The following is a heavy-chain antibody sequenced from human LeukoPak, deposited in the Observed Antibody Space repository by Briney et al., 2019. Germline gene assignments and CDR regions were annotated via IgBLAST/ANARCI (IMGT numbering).Heavy chain of an antibody. CDR2: IYTSGGT. V-gene: IGHV4-4*09. D-gene: IGHD6-6*01. J-gene: IGHJ4*02. Sequence: RTSETLSLTCTVSCDSISSYYWSWIRQPPGKGLEWIGYIYTSGGTNYIPSLKGRVTISIDTSKNQFSLKLSSVTAADSAVYYCARLTRLSTSPDRYYLDYWGQGTLVTVSS. CDR1: CDSISSYY. CDR3: ARLTRLSTSPDRYYLDY.